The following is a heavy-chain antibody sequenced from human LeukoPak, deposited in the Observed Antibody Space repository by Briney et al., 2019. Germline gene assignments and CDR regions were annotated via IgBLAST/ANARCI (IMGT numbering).Heavy chain of an antibody. CDR3: ANGVPGDSSGFYYFDY. CDR1: GFTFSSYR. J-gene: IGHJ4*02. V-gene: IGHV3-48*01. D-gene: IGHD3-22*01. CDR2: IASDSSGI. Sequence: GGSLRLSCAASGFTFSSYRMYWVRQAPGKGLEWVSYIASDSSGIYYADSVKGRFTISRDNSKNTLYLQMNSLRAEDTAVYYCANGVPGDSSGFYYFDYWGQGTLVTVSS.